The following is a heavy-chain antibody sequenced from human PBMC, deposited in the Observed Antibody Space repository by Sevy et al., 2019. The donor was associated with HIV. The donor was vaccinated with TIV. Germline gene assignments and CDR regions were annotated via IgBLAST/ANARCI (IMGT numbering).Heavy chain of an antibody. CDR2: IRYDGSNK. D-gene: IGHD2-21*01. Sequence: GGSLRLSCAASEFTFSNYGMHWVRQAPGKGLEWVAFIRYDGSNKYYSDSVKGRFTISRDSSKDTLYLQVNSLRAEDTAVYYCAKAIGDCGGDCYSVDAYYYYMDVWGKGTTVTVSS. V-gene: IGHV3-30*02. CDR3: AKAIGDCGGDCYSVDAYYYYMDV. J-gene: IGHJ6*03. CDR1: EFTFSNYG.